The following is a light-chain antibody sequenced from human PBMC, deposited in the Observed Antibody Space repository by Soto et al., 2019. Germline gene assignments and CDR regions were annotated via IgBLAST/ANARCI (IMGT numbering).Light chain of an antibody. CDR1: SSDIGAYNY. J-gene: IGLJ1*01. CDR2: EVS. CDR3: FSFTTDWTHV. Sequence: VLTQPASVSGSPGQSITISCTGSSSDIGAYNYVSWFQQYPGKAPKLIISEVSNRPSGVSNRFSGSKSGTAASLAISGLQTEDEADYFCFSFTTDWTHVFGTGTKVTVL. V-gene: IGLV2-14*01.